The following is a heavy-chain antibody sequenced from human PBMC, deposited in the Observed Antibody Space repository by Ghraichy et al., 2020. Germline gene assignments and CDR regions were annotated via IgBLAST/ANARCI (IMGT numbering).Heavy chain of an antibody. V-gene: IGHV3-23*01. CDR1: EFTFDGYP. D-gene: IGHD3-10*01. CDR3: AKEGGRLGEGAFDV. J-gene: IGHJ3*01. CDR2: LGADGRST. Sequence: GGSLRLSCAVSEFTFDGYPMTWVRQAPGKGLEWVSTLGADGRSTFYADSVKGRFTISSDKSKRTMYLQMTSLRADDTAVYYCAKEGGRLGEGAFDVWGQGTKVTVSS.